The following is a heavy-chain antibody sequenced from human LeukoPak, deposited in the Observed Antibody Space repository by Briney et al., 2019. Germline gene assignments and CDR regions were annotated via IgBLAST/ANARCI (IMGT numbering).Heavy chain of an antibody. D-gene: IGHD6-13*01. CDR1: GFTFSSYA. CDR2: ISYDGSNK. J-gene: IGHJ6*03. V-gene: IGHV3-30-3*01. Sequence: PGRSLRLSCAASGFTFSSYAMHWVRQAPGKGLEWVAVISYDGSNKYYADSVKGRFTISRDNSKNTLYLQMNSLRAEDTAVYYCATYGRTGYSSSWYYYMDVWGKGTTVTVSS. CDR3: ATYGRTGYSSSWYYYMDV.